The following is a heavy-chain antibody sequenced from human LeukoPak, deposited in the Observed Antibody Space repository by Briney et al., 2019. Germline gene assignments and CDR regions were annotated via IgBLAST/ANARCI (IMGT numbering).Heavy chain of an antibody. D-gene: IGHD3-22*01. CDR2: ISSSSSYI. CDR1: GFTFSSYS. V-gene: IGHV3-21*01. CDR3: ARDGDYYDSSGYYQDY. J-gene: IGHJ4*02. Sequence: GGSLRLSCAASGFTFSSYSMNWVRQAPGKGLEWVSSISSSSSYIYYADSVKGRFTISRDNAKNSLYLQMNSLRAEDTAVYYCARDGDYYDSSGYYQDYWGQGTLVTVSS.